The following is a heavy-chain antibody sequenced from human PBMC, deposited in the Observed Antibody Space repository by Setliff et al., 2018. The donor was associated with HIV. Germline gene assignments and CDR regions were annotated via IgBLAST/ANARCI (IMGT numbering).Heavy chain of an antibody. Sequence: GESLKISCKGSGYSFTSYWIGWVRQMPGKGLEWMGIIYPGDSDTRYSPSFQGQVTISADKSISTAYLQWSSLKASDTAMYYCTRDHRFVDRYPDWWGQGTLVTVSS. CDR3: TRDHRFVDRYPDW. V-gene: IGHV5-51*01. CDR2: IYPGDSDT. J-gene: IGHJ4*02. D-gene: IGHD3-9*01. CDR1: GYSFTSYW.